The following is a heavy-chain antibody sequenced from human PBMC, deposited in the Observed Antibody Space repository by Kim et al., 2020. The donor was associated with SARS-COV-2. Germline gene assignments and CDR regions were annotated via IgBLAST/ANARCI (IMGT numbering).Heavy chain of an antibody. J-gene: IGHJ4*02. CDR3: AVDGSHDSLAY. Sequence: GGSLRLSCAGSGLTFSNYWMSWVRQAPGKGLEWVANIKKDGTDKYYVDSVRGRFTVSRDNAKNSLFLQVNSLRAEDTAVYYCAVDGSHDSLAYWGQGTLVTVSS. CDR2: IKKDGTDK. V-gene: IGHV3-7*03. CDR1: GLTFSNYW. D-gene: IGHD3-10*01.